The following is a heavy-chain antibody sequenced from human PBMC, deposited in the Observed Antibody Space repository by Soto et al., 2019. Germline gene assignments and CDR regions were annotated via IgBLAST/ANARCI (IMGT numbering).Heavy chain of an antibody. CDR2: INHSGST. J-gene: IGHJ5*02. Sequence: SETLSLTCAVYGGSFSGYYWSWIRQPPGKGLEWIGEINHSGSTNYNPSLKSRVTISVDTSKNQFSLKLSSVTAADTAVYYCARGGYCSSTSCYYEWNWFDPWGQGTLVTVSS. CDR3: ARGGYCSSTSCYYEWNWFDP. V-gene: IGHV4-34*01. D-gene: IGHD2-2*01. CDR1: GGSFSGYY.